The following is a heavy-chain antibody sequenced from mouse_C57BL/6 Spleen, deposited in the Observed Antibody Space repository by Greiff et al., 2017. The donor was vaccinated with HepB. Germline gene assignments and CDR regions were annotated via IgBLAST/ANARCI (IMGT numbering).Heavy chain of an antibody. Sequence: VKLQQPGAELVKPGASVKLSCKASGYTFTSYWMHWVKQRPGQGLEWIGMIHPNSGSTNYNEKFKSKATLTVDKSSSTAYMQLSSLTSEDSAVYYCARYYYGLFDYWGQGTTLTVSS. J-gene: IGHJ2*01. CDR3: ARYYYGLFDY. D-gene: IGHD1-1*01. CDR2: IHPNSGST. CDR1: GYTFTSYW. V-gene: IGHV1-64*01.